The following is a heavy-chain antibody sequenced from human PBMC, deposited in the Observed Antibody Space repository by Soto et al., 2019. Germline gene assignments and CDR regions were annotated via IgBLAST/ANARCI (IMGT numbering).Heavy chain of an antibody. V-gene: IGHV4-31*03. CDR2: IYYGGTT. CDR3: ARDTSGWGYFDY. Sequence: QVQLQESGPGLVKPSQTLSLTCTVSGGSVTSGYYYWSWIRQHPGKGLEWIGYIYYGGTTYYNPSLKSRVTRSVDTSKNQFSLKLTSVTAADTAVYYCARDTSGWGYFDYWGQGTLVTVSS. D-gene: IGHD6-19*01. CDR1: GGSVTSGYYY. J-gene: IGHJ4*02.